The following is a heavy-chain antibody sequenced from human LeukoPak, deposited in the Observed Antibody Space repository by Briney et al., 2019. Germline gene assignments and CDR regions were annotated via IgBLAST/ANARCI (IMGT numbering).Heavy chain of an antibody. CDR1: GGSISSYY. CDR2: IYTSGST. J-gene: IGHJ6*03. Sequence: SETLSLTCTVSGGSISSYYWSWIRQPAGKGLEWIGRIYTSGSTKYNSSLKSRVTMSVDTSKNQFSLKLSSVTAADTAVYYCARDRPRLRGYSYGYYYYMDVWGKGTTVTVSS. D-gene: IGHD5-18*01. CDR3: ARDRPRLRGYSYGYYYYMDV. V-gene: IGHV4-4*07.